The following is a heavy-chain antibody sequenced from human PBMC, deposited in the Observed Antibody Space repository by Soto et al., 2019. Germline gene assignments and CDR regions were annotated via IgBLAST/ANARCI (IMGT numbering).Heavy chain of an antibody. CDR2: ISYDGSNK. D-gene: IGHD6-13*01. V-gene: IGHV3-30*18. CDR3: AKGPSWYRVERGDAFDI. J-gene: IGHJ3*02. Sequence: GGSLRLSCAASGFTFSSYGMHWVRQAPGKGLEWVAVISYDGSNKYYADSVKGRFTISRDNSKNTLYLQMNSLRAEDTAVYYCAKGPSWYRVERGDAFDIWGQGTMVTVSS. CDR1: GFTFSSYG.